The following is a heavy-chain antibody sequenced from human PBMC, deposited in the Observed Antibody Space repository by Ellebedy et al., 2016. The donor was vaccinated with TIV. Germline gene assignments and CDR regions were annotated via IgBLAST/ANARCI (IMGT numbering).Heavy chain of an antibody. J-gene: IGHJ6*02. CDR3: ARGRRSSPTHGMDV. CDR2: ISAYNGNT. V-gene: IGHV1-18*04. Sequence: ASVKVSCKASGYTFTSYGISWVRQAPGQGLEWMGWISAYNGNTNYAQKLQGRVTMTTDTSTSTAYMDLRSLRSDDTAVYYCARGRRSSPTHGMDVWGQGTTVTVSS. D-gene: IGHD6-13*01. CDR1: GYTFTSYG.